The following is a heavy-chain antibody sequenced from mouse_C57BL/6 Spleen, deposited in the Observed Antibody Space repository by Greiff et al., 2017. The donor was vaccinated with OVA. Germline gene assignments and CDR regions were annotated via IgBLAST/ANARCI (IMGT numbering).Heavy chain of an antibody. CDR2: IYPGDGDT. D-gene: IGHD2-4*01. CDR3: ARDDYDEDWFAY. CDR1: GYAFSSSW. J-gene: IGHJ3*01. V-gene: IGHV1-82*01. Sequence: VQRVESGPELVKPGASVKISCKASGYAFSSSWMNWVKQRPGKGLEWIGRIYPGDGDTNYNGKFKGKATLTADKSSSTAYMQLSSLTSEDSAVYFCARDDYDEDWFAYWGQGTLVTVSA.